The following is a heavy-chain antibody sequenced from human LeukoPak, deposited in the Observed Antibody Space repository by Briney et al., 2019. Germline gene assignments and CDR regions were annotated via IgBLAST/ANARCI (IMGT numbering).Heavy chain of an antibody. CDR1: GFTFSSYW. Sequence: PGGSLRLSCAASGFTFSSYWMSWVRQAPGKGLEWVANIKQDGSEKYYVDSVKGRFTISRDNAKNSVYLQMNSLRAEDTAVYYCARDSRAGAWSYGPSDYWGQGTLVTVSS. CDR2: IKQDGSEK. J-gene: IGHJ4*02. CDR3: ARDSRAGAWSYGPSDY. V-gene: IGHV3-7*03. D-gene: IGHD5-18*01.